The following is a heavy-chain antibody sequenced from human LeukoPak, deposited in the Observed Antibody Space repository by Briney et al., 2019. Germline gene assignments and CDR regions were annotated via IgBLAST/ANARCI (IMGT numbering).Heavy chain of an antibody. D-gene: IGHD6-6*01. V-gene: IGHV1-46*01. CDR2: INPSTGST. J-gene: IGHJ5*02. CDR3: ARDGGSSPNWFDP. Sequence: GASVKVSCKASGYTFIGYYMHWVRQAPGQRPEWMGIINPSTGSTTYAQKLQGRVTMTRDTSTSTVNMELSSLGSEDTAVYYCARDGGSSPNWFDPWGPGTQVTVSS. CDR1: GYTFIGYY.